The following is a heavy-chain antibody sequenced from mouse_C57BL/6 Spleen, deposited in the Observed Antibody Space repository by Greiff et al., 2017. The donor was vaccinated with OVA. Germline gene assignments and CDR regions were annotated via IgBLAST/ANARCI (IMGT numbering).Heavy chain of an antibody. CDR2: INPSSGYT. Sequence: QVHVKQSGAELAKPGASVKLSCKASGYTFTSYWMHWVKQRPGQGLEWIGYINPSSGYTKYNQKFKDKATLTADKSSSTAYMQLSSLTYEDSAVYYCASGYYCFAYWGQGTLVTVSA. CDR3: ASGYYCFAY. CDR1: GYTFTSYW. J-gene: IGHJ3*01. V-gene: IGHV1-7*01. D-gene: IGHD2-3*01.